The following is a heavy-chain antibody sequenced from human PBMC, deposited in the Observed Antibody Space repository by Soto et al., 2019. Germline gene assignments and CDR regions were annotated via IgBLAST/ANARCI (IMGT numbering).Heavy chain of an antibody. J-gene: IGHJ6*02. V-gene: IGHV4-39*01. CDR2: IYYSGST. CDR1: GDSMSCIIY. CDR3: TRRLFSDRGVTPMYV. D-gene: IGHD3-10*01. Sequence: ETLSHTCTVSGDSMSCIIYCSWLRQHPGKGLEWLGDIYYSGSTNYNPSLKSRVTISADTSNNQFSLNLGSVTAADTAVYYCTRRLFSDRGVTPMYVWGPGTT.